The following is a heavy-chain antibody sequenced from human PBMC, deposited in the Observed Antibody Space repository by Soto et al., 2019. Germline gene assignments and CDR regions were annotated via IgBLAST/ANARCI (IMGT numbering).Heavy chain of an antibody. Sequence: EVQLVESGGGLVQPGESLKLSCAVSGFTFSGSAMHWVRQASGKGLEWVGRIRSKANNYATAYAASVKGRFTISRDDSKKTAYLQMNSLKGEETAVYYCTRGYGDYVRDYWGQGTLVTVSS. CDR2: IRSKANNYAT. D-gene: IGHD4-17*01. J-gene: IGHJ4*02. CDR1: GFTFSGSA. V-gene: IGHV3-73*01. CDR3: TRGYGDYVRDY.